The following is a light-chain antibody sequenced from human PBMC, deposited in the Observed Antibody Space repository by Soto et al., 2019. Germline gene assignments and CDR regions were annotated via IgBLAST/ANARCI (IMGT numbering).Light chain of an antibody. CDR1: QSVTSSY. CDR3: QRYGSSPPLT. J-gene: IGKJ4*01. V-gene: IGKV3-20*01. CDR2: GAS. Sequence: EIVLMQSPGTLSLSPGERAPLSCRASQSVTSSYLAWYQQKPGQAPRLLIDGASRRATGIPDRFSGSGSGTDFTLTISRLEPEEFAVYYCQRYGSSPPLTFGGGTKVEIK.